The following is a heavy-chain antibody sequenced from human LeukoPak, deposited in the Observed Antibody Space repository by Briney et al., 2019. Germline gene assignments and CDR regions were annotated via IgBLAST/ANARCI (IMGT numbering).Heavy chain of an antibody. V-gene: IGHV3-30*04. D-gene: IGHD6-13*01. Sequence: GRSLRLSCAASGFTFSSYAMHWVRQAPGKGLEWVAVISYDGSNKYYADSVKGRFTISRDNSKNTLYLQMNSLRAEDTAVYYCARARSSRTGAFDYWGQGTLVTVSS. CDR1: GFTFSSYA. CDR2: ISYDGSNK. CDR3: ARARSSRTGAFDY. J-gene: IGHJ4*02.